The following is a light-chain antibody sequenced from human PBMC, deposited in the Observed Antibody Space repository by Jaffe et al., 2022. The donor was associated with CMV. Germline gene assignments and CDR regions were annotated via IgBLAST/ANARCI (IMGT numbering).Light chain of an antibody. CDR3: QAWEHHTVI. Sequence: SYELTQPPSVSVSPGQTASITCSGDKLGDKYVSWYQQKPGQSPVLVIYQDTKRPSGIPERFSGSNSGNTATLTISGTQALDEADYYCQAWEHHTVIFGGGTKLT. CDR2: QDT. J-gene: IGLJ2*01. V-gene: IGLV3-1*01. CDR1: KLGDKY.